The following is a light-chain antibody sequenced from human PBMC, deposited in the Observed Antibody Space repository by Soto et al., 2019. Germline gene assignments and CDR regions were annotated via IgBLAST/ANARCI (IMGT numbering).Light chain of an antibody. CDR1: QGISNY. CDR3: QKYNSAPWT. CDR2: AAS. J-gene: IGKJ1*01. Sequence: DIQRTQSPSSLSASVGDRVTVTCRASQGISNYLAWYKQNPGKVPKLLIYAASTLQSGVPSRSSGSGSGTDFTLTISSLQPEDVATYYCQKYNSAPWTFGQGTKVEIK. V-gene: IGKV1-27*01.